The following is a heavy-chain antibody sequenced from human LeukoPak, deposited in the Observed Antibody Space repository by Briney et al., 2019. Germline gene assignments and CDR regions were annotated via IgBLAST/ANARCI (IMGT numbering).Heavy chain of an antibody. CDR3: ATAEYCSGGSCYSLDY. V-gene: IGHV1-24*01. CDR2: FDPEDGET. J-gene: IGHJ4*02. D-gene: IGHD2-15*01. Sequence: GASVKVSCKVSGYTPTELSMHWVRQAPGKGLEWMGGFDPEDGETIYAQKFQGRATMTEDTSTDTAYMELSSLRSEDTAVYYCATAEYCSGGSCYSLDYWGQGTLVTVSS. CDR1: GYTPTELS.